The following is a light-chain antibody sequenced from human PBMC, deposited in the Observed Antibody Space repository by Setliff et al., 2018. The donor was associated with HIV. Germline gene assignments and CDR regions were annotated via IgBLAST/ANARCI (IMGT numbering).Light chain of an antibody. J-gene: IGLJ1*01. V-gene: IGLV2-14*01. CDR3: SSYTSSSTRV. Sequence: QSVLTQPASVSGSPGQSITISCTGADSDVGGYNYVSWYQHHPGKAPKLMIYEVSNRPSGVSNRFSGSKSGNTASLTISGLQTEDEGDYYCSSYTSSSTRVFGTGTKV. CDR1: DSDVGGYNY. CDR2: EVS.